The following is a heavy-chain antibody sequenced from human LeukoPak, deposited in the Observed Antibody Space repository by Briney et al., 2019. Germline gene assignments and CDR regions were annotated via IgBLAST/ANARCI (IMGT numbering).Heavy chain of an antibody. D-gene: IGHD3-10*01. V-gene: IGHV3-74*01. Sequence: GGSLRLSCAASGYTFSTYWMHWVRQGPGKGLVWVSRINEDGTSTSYAESVRGRFTISRDNAKNTLYLQMNGLRAEDTAVYYCTTDTFGARDSWGQGTLVTVSS. CDR3: TTDTFGARDS. CDR2: INEDGTST. J-gene: IGHJ4*02. CDR1: GYTFSTYW.